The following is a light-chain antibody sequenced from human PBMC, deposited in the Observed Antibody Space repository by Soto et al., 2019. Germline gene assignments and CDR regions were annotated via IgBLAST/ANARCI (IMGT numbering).Light chain of an antibody. CDR1: SSNIGNNY. V-gene: IGLV1-51*02. J-gene: IGLJ2*01. CDR2: ENN. Sequence: QSVLTQPPSVSAAPGQKVTISCSGSSSNIGNNYVSWYQQLPGTAPKLLIYENNKRPSWIPDRFSGSKSGTSATLGITGLQTGDEADYYCGTWDSSLRGVFGGGTQLTVL. CDR3: GTWDSSLRGV.